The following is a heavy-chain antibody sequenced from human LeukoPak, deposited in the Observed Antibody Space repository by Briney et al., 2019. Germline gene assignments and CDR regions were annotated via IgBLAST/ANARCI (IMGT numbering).Heavy chain of an antibody. V-gene: IGHV4-34*01. CDR2: INPSGST. D-gene: IGHD3-22*01. J-gene: IGHJ6*03. CDR1: GGSFSGYH. CDR3: ARGRHDITMIVVVMTSVSYYFDV. Sequence: SGALSLTCAVYGGSFSGYHWTWIRQSPGKGLEWIGDINPSGSTYYNPSLKSRLTISVDTSKNQFSLKLRSVTAADTAVYYCARGRHDITMIVVVMTSVSYYFDVWGKGTPVTVS.